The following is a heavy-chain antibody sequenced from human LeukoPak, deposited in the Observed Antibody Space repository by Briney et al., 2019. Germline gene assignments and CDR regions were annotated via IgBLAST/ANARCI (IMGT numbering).Heavy chain of an antibody. D-gene: IGHD3-10*01. CDR3: ARVGYGSGSYYFDY. CDR2: ISSSSSPI. Sequence: GGSLRLSCAASGFTFSSYSMNWVRQAPGKGLEWVSYISSSSSPIYYADSVKGRFTISRDNAKNSLYLQMNSLRAEDTAVYYCARVGYGSGSYYFDYWGQGTLVTVSS. V-gene: IGHV3-48*04. J-gene: IGHJ4*02. CDR1: GFTFSSYS.